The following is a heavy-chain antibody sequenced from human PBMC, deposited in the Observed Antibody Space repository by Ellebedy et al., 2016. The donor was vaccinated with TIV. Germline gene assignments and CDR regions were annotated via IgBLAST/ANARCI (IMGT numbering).Heavy chain of an antibody. V-gene: IGHV1-2*02. CDR1: GYTFNAHY. Sequence: ASVKVSCKASGYTFNAHYLHWVRQAPGQGLEWMGWINPDSGGTNYAQKFQGRVSMARDTSISTVFMELGRLNSDDTAVYYCARVRRASSGLDVWGQGTTVTVSS. J-gene: IGHJ6*02. D-gene: IGHD6-13*01. CDR3: ARVRRASSGLDV. CDR2: INPDSGGT.